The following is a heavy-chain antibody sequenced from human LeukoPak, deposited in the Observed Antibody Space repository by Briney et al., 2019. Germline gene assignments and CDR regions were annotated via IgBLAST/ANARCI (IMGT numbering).Heavy chain of an antibody. D-gene: IGHD3-22*01. Sequence: SETLSLTCTVSGGSISSGDYYWSWIRQPGGKGLEWIGRISSSGSTNYNPSLKSRVTISVDTSKNQFSLKLSSVTAADTAVYFCAREGYYYDSRGYYTYDYWGQGTLVTVSS. J-gene: IGHJ4*02. CDR3: AREGYYYDSRGYYTYDY. V-gene: IGHV4-61*02. CDR1: GGSISSGDYY. CDR2: ISSSGST.